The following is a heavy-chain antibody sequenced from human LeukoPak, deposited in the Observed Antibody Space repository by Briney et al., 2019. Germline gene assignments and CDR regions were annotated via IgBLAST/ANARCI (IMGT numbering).Heavy chain of an antibody. CDR2: ISSSGSYI. CDR3: AKQGVAMVRGVSFNDY. Sequence: GGSLRLSCAASGFTFSSYGMNWVRHAPGKGLEWDSSISSSGSYIYYADSVKGRFTISRDNAKNSLYLQMNSLRAEDTAVYYCAKQGVAMVRGVSFNDYWGQGTLVTASS. CDR1: GFTFSSYG. V-gene: IGHV3-21*01. J-gene: IGHJ4*02. D-gene: IGHD3-10*01.